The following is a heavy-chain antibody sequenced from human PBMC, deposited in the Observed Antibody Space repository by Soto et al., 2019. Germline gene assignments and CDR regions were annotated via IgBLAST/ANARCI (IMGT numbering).Heavy chain of an antibody. CDR1: GGSFSGYY. CDR3: ARDQMIVVPSVIGAFDI. Sequence: PSETLSLTCAVYGGSFSGYYWSWIRQPPGKGLEWIGEINHSGSTNYNPSLKSRVTISVDTSKNQFSLKLSSVTAADTAVYYCARDQMIVVPSVIGAFDIWGQGTSVTVSS. D-gene: IGHD3-22*01. CDR2: INHSGST. J-gene: IGHJ3*02. V-gene: IGHV4-34*01.